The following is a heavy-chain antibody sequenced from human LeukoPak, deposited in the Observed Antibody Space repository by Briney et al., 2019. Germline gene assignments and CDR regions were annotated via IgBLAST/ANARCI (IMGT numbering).Heavy chain of an antibody. V-gene: IGHV3-23*01. Sequence: GGSLRLSCAAPGFTFSSYAMSWVRQAPGKGLEWVSAISGSGGSTYYADSVKGRFTISRDNSKNTLYLQMNSLRAEDTAVYYCAKSLTVTHGVDYWGQGTLVTVSS. J-gene: IGHJ4*02. D-gene: IGHD4-11*01. CDR3: AKSLTVTHGVDY. CDR1: GFTFSSYA. CDR2: ISGSGGST.